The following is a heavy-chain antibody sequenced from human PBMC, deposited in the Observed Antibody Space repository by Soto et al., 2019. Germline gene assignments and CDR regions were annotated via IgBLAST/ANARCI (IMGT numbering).Heavy chain of an antibody. CDR1: GFTFSSYA. CDR3: AKGGRSSSGLDFHY. J-gene: IGHJ4*02. D-gene: IGHD6-6*01. CDR2: ISGSGGDT. Sequence: EVQLLESGGGLVQPGGSLRLSCAASGFTFSSYAMNWVRQAPGKGLEWVSTISGSGGDTYYADSVKGRFTISRDNSKYTLSLQMDSLRADDPAVYYCAKGGRSSSGLDFHYWGQGTLVTVSS. V-gene: IGHV3-23*01.